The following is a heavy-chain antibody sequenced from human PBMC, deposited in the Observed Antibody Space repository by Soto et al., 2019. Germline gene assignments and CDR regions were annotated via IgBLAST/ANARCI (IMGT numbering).Heavy chain of an antibody. CDR1: GFTFGDYA. D-gene: IGHD1-1*01. CDR2: IRSKAYGGTT. Sequence: GGSLRLSCTASGFTFGDYAMSWFRQAPGKGLEWVGFIRSKAYGGTTEYAASVKGRFTISRDDSKSIAYLQMNSLKTEDTAVYYCTRSSNEASRIAVYWGQGTLVTVSS. J-gene: IGHJ4*02. CDR3: TRSSNEASRIAVY. V-gene: IGHV3-49*03.